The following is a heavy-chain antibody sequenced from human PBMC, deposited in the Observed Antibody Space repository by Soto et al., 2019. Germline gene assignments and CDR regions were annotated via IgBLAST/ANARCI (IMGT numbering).Heavy chain of an antibody. J-gene: IGHJ4*02. V-gene: IGHV3-30*03. CDR2: ISYDGGER. CDR1: GFIFSRYG. CDR3: ARDLPLYCRGDCNFDF. Sequence: GGSLRLSCGGSGFIFSRYGMHWVRQAPGKGLEWVTGISYDGGERFYADSVKGRFTISRDNSKNRLDLQMSSLRPEDTAVYYCARDLPLYCRGDCNFDFWSQGTLVTVSS. D-gene: IGHD2-21*02.